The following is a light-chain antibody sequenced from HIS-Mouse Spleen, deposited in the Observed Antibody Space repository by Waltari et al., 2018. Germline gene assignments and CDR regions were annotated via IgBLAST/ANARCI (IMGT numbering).Light chain of an antibody. CDR3: SSYAGSNIYVV. J-gene: IGLJ2*01. CDR2: EVS. CDR1: SSYVGGYNY. V-gene: IGLV2-8*01. Sequence: QSALTQPPSASGSPGQSVTISCTGTSSYVGGYNYVSWYQQHPGKAPKLMIYEVSKRPSGVPDRFSGSKSGNTASLTVSGLQAEDEADYYCSSYAGSNIYVVFGGGTKLTVL.